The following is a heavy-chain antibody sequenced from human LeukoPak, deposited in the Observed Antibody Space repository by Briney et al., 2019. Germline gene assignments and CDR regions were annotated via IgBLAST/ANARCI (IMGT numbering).Heavy chain of an antibody. CDR1: GFTFDEYG. D-gene: IGHD3-22*01. V-gene: IGHV3-20*04. CDR3: ARSLNDVVVITSGAFDI. CDR2: INWNGGST. Sequence: GGSLRLSCAASGFTFDEYGMSWVPPAPGKGLEWVSGINWNGGSTGYADSVKGRFTISRDNAKNSLYLQMNSLRAEDTALYYCARSLNDVVVITSGAFDIWGQGTMVTVSS. J-gene: IGHJ3*02.